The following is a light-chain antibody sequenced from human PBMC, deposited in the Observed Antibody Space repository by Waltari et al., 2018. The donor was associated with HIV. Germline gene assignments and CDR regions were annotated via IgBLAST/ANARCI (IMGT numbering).Light chain of an antibody. Sequence: QSVLTQPPSASGTPGQRVTISCSGSSSNIGSNYVYWYQQLPGTAPKLLLYRNTQRPSGVPDRFSGSKSGTSASLAISGIRSEEEADYYCAAWGNSLSLLFGGGTKLTVL. CDR2: RNT. J-gene: IGLJ2*01. V-gene: IGLV1-47*01. CDR1: SSNIGSNY. CDR3: AAWGNSLSLL.